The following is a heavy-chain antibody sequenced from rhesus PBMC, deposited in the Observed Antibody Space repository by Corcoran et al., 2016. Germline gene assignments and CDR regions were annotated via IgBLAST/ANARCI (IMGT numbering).Heavy chain of an antibody. CDR2: IYWNDDK. J-gene: IGHJ4*01. CDR3: ARRRYPYYFDY. D-gene: IGHD2-2*01. CDR1: GFSLSTSSMC. V-gene: IGHV2-1*01. Sequence: QVTLRESGPALVKHTQTLTLTCTFSGFSLSTSSMCVRWLRQPSRKTLEWLEHIYWNDDKYYSTSVKSRLTIAKDTSKTQVVLTMTNMDPVDTATYYCARRRYPYYFDYWGRGVLVTVSS.